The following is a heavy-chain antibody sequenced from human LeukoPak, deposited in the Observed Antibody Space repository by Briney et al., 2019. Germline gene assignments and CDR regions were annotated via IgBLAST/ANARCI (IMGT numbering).Heavy chain of an antibody. CDR1: GYTFTSYG. Sequence: ASVKVSCKASGYTFTSYGISWVRQAPGQGLEWMGWISAYNGNTNYAQKLQGRVTMTTDTSTSTAYMELRSLRSDDTAVYYCARIQPQDSYYYYYYMDVWGKGTTVTVSS. D-gene: IGHD3/OR15-3a*01. J-gene: IGHJ6*03. CDR2: ISAYNGNT. V-gene: IGHV1-18*01. CDR3: ARIQPQDSYYYYYYMDV.